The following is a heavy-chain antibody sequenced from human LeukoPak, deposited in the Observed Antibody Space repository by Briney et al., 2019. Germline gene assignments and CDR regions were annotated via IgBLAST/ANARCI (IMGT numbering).Heavy chain of an antibody. Sequence: GGSLRLSCAASGFTFSSYSMNWVRQAPGKGLEWVSSISSSSSYIYYADSVKGRFTISRDNAKNSLYLKMNSLRAEDTAVYYCARDGSNGWYSGFDYWGQGTLVTVSS. CDR3: ARDGSNGWYSGFDY. CDR1: GFTFSSYS. D-gene: IGHD6-19*01. V-gene: IGHV3-21*01. J-gene: IGHJ4*02. CDR2: ISSSSSYI.